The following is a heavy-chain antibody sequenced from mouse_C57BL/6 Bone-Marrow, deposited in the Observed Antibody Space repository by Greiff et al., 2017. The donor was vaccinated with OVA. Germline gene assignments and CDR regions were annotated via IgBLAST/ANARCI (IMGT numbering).Heavy chain of an antibody. D-gene: IGHD2-5*01. CDR2: IRNKANNHAT. Sequence: EVHLVESGGGLVQPGGSMKLSCAASGFTFSDAWMDWVRQSPEKGLEWVAEIRNKANNHATYYAESVKGRFTISRDDSKSSVYLQMNSLRAEDTGIYYCTRRHYSNFLYYFDYWGQGTTLTVSS. CDR3: TRRHYSNFLYYFDY. CDR1: GFTFSDAW. V-gene: IGHV6-6*01. J-gene: IGHJ2*01.